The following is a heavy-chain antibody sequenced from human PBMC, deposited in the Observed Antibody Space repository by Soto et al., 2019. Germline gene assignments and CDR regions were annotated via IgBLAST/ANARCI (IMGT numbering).Heavy chain of an antibody. J-gene: IGHJ6*02. CDR3: ARDRGSRSPTGYYYGMDV. D-gene: IGHD6-13*01. V-gene: IGHV3-53*04. CDR2: IYSGGST. CDR1: GFTVSSNY. Sequence: GGSLRLSCAASGFTVSSNYMSWVRQAPGKGLEWVSVIYSGGSTYYADSVKGRFTISRHNSKNTLYLQMNSLRAEDTAVYYCARDRGSRSPTGYYYGMDVWGQGTTVTVSS.